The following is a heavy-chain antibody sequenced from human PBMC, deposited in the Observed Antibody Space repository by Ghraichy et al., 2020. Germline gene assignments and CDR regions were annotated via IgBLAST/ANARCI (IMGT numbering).Heavy chain of an antibody. CDR2: ISGSGGST. CDR3: AKDGLVYYYGMDV. J-gene: IGHJ6*02. V-gene: IGHV3-23*01. Sequence: GGSLRLSCAASGFTFSSYAMSWARQAPGKGLEWVSAISGSGGSTYYADSVKGRFTISRDNSKNTLYLQMNSLRAEDTAVYYCAKDGLVYYYGMDVWGQGTTVTVSS. D-gene: IGHD3/OR15-3a*01. CDR1: GFTFSSYA.